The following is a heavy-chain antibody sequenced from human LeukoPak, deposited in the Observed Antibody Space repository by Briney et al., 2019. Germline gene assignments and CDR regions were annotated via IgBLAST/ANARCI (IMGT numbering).Heavy chain of an antibody. CDR3: ARGLVTANPYFDY. V-gene: IGHV4-39*07. CDR1: GGSISSSSYY. CDR2: IYYSGST. D-gene: IGHD4-23*01. Sequence: SETLSLTCTVSGGSISSSSYYWGWIRQPPGKGLEWIGSIYYSGSTYYNPSLKSRVTISVDTSKNQFSLKLSSVTAADTAVYYCARGLVTANPYFDYWGQGTLVTVSS. J-gene: IGHJ4*02.